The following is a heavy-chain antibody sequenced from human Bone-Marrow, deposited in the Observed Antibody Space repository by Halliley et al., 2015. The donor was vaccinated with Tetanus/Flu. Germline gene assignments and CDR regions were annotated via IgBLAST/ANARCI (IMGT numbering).Heavy chain of an antibody. CDR3: ARDASGYYWFDP. CDR2: IYHSGTT. V-gene: IGHV4-31*03. D-gene: IGHD3-22*01. J-gene: IGHJ5*02. Sequence: LRLSCTVSGDSISRAGYYWSWISRHPKKGLEWIGSIYHSGTTFYNPSLKSRATISVDTSKDQFSLHLTSVTAADTAVYFCARDASGYYWFDPWGQGTLVTVSS. CDR1: GDSISRAGYY.